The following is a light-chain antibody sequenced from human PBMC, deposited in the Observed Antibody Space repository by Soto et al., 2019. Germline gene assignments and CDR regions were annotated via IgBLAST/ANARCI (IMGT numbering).Light chain of an antibody. J-gene: IGKJ1*01. CDR3: HQYAGSEWT. Sequence: DNVLTQSPGTLSLSPGERATLSCRARQSVAGSYFAWYQQKPGEAPRLLIYGVSSRATGIPDRVSGSGSGTDCTRTVSRLEPEDFAVYFCHQYAGSEWTFGQGTKVEIK. CDR1: QSVAGSY. V-gene: IGKV3-20*01. CDR2: GVS.